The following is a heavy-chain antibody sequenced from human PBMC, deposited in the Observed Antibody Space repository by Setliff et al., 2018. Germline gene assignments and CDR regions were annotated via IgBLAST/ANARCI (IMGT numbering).Heavy chain of an antibody. CDR2: IYHSGST. V-gene: IGHV4-4*02. J-gene: IGHJ3*02. CDR3: ASLSVGGWTDAFDI. D-gene: IGHD6-19*01. CDR1: GGSISSSNW. Sequence: LSLTCAVSGGSISSSNWWSWVRQPPGKGLEWIGEIYHSGSTNYNPSLKSRVTISVDKSKNQFSLKLSSVAAADTAVYYCASLSVGGWTDAFDIWGQGTMVTVSS.